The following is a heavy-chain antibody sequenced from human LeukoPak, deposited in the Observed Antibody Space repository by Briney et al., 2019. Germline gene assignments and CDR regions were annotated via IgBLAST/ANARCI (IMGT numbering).Heavy chain of an antibody. V-gene: IGHV1-69*01. CDR3: ARVYYDSSGYPDAFDI. CDR2: IIPIFGTA. D-gene: IGHD3-22*01. J-gene: IGHJ3*02. Sequence: SVTVSRKASGGTFSSYAISWVRQAPGQGLEWMGGIIPIFGTANYAQKFQGRVTITADESTSTAYMELSSLRSEDTAVYYCARVYYDSSGYPDAFDIWGQGTMVTVSS. CDR1: GGTFSSYA.